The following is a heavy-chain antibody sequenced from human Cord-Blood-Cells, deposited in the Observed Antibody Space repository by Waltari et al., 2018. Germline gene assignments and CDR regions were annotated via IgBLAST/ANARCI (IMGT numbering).Heavy chain of an antibody. CDR1: GYTLTELS. Sequence: QVQLVQSGAEVKKPGASVKVSCKVSGYTLTELSMHWVRQAPGKGLEWMGGFDPEXGETIYAPKFQGRVTMTEDTSTDTAYXELSSLRSEDTAVYYCATDLVGATFDAFDIWGQGTMVTVSS. V-gene: IGHV1-24*01. J-gene: IGHJ3*02. D-gene: IGHD1-26*01. CDR2: FDPEXGET. CDR3: ATDLVGATFDAFDI.